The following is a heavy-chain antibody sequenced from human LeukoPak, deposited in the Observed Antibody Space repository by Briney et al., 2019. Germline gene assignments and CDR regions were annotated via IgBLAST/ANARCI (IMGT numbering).Heavy chain of an antibody. V-gene: IGHV4-59*12. D-gene: IGHD2-2*01. CDR2: IYYSGST. Sequence: SETLSLTCTVSGGSISSYYWSWIRQPPGKGLEWIGYIYYSGSTNYNPSLKSRVTISVDTSKNQFSLKLSSVTAADTAVYYCARGVVVPAAIESWGQGTLVTVSS. CDR3: ARGVVVPAAIES. CDR1: GGSISSYY. J-gene: IGHJ4*02.